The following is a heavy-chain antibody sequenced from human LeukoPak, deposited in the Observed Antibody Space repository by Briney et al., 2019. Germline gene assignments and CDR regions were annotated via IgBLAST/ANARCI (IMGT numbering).Heavy chain of an antibody. D-gene: IGHD3-22*01. V-gene: IGHV1-18*04. CDR2: ISAYNGNT. CDR3: ARSITMIVVGTYYFDY. Sequence: ASVKVSCKASGYTFTGYYMHWVRQAPGQGLEWMGWISAYNGNTNYAQKLQGRVTMTTDTSTSTAYMELRSLRSDDTAVYYCARSITMIVVGTYYFDYWGQGTLVTVSS. J-gene: IGHJ4*02. CDR1: GYTFTGYY.